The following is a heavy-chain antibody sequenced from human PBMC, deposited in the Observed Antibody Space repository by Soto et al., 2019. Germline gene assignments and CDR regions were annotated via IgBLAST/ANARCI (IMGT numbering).Heavy chain of an antibody. CDR2: INHSGST. CDR1: GGAFSGYY. CDR3: ARVRRMTTVTVYVSYGMDV. Sequence: SETLSLTCAVYGGAFSGYYWSWIRQPPGKGLEWIGEINHSGSTNYNPSLKSRVTISVDTSKNQFSLKLSSVTAADTAVYYCARVRRMTTVTVYVSYGMDVWGQGTTVTVSS. V-gene: IGHV4-34*01. J-gene: IGHJ6*02. D-gene: IGHD4-17*01.